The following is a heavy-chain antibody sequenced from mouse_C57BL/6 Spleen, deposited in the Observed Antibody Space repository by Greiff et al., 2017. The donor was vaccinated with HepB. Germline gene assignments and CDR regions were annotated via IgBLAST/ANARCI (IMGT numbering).Heavy chain of an antibody. CDR3: ARRDIYYYGSSPWYFDV. CDR1: GYTFTDHT. D-gene: IGHD1-1*01. J-gene: IGHJ1*03. CDR2: IYPRDGST. V-gene: IGHV1-78*01. Sequence: VKLLESDAELVKPGASVKISCKVSGYTFTDHTIHWMKQRPEQGLEWIGYIYPRDGSTKYNEKFKGKATLTADKSSSTAYMQLNSLTSEDSAVYFCARRDIYYYGSSPWYFDVWGTGTTVTVSS.